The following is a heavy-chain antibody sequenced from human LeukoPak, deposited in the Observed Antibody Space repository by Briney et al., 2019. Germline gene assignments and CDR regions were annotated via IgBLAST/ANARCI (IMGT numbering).Heavy chain of an antibody. CDR1: GYTFTSYG. D-gene: IGHD5-12*01. Sequence: GASVKVSCKASGYTFTSYGISWVRQAPGQGLEWMGWISAYNGNTNYAQKLQGRVTMTTDTSTSTAYMELRSLRSDDTAVYYCAREVGSGYDYGAREDYYYYGMDVWGQGTTVTVSS. J-gene: IGHJ6*02. CDR2: ISAYNGNT. CDR3: AREVGSGYDYGAREDYYYYGMDV. V-gene: IGHV1-18*01.